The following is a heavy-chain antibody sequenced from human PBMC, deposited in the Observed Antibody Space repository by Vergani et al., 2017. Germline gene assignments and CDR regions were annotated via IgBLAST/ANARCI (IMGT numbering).Heavy chain of an antibody. V-gene: IGHV5-10-1*03. Sequence: EVQLVQSGAEVKKPGESLRISCKGSGYSFTSYWISWVRQMPGKGLEWMGRIDPSDSYTNYSPSFQGHVTISADKSISTAYLQWSSLKASDTAMYYCARPNCGGDCYAAFDIWGEGTMVTVSS. J-gene: IGHJ3*02. CDR2: IDPSDSYT. CDR1: GYSFTSYW. D-gene: IGHD2-21*01. CDR3: ARPNCGGDCYAAFDI.